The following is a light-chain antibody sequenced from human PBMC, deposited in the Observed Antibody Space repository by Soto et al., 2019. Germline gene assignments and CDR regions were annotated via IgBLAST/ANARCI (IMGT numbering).Light chain of an antibody. V-gene: IGLV2-11*01. CDR2: DVT. Sequence: QSALTQPRSVSGSPGQSVTISCTGTSSDVGGYNFVSWYQQHPDRAPKLIIYDVTRRPSGVPDRFSGSKSGNTASLTVSGLQAEDEADYYFSSYSGSQVVFGGGTKLTVL. CDR1: SSDVGGYNF. CDR3: SSYSGSQVV. J-gene: IGLJ3*02.